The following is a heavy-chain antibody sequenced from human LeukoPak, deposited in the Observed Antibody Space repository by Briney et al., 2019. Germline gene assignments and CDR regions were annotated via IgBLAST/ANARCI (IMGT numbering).Heavy chain of an antibody. Sequence: SETLSLTCTVSGGSISSYYWSWIRQPPGKGLEWIWYIYYSGSTNYTPSLKSRVTISVDTSKNQFSLKLSSVTAADTAVYYCARTQQWLSPFDYWGQGTLVTVSS. CDR1: GGSISSYY. CDR2: IYYSGST. CDR3: ARTQQWLSPFDY. J-gene: IGHJ4*02. D-gene: IGHD6-19*01. V-gene: IGHV4-59*01.